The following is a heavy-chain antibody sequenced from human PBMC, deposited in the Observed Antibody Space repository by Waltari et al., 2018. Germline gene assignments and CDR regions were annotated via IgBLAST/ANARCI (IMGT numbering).Heavy chain of an antibody. Sequence: QLQLQESGPGLVKPSETLSFTCTVSGGSISSSSYYWGWIRQPPGKGLEWIGSIYYSGSTYYNPSLKSRVTISVDTSKNQFSLKLSSVTAADTASYFCAISSSGGNYFDYWGRGTLVTVSS. V-gene: IGHV4-39*07. CDR3: AISSSGGNYFDY. CDR1: GGSISSSSYY. CDR2: IYYSGST. J-gene: IGHJ4*02. D-gene: IGHD6-6*01.